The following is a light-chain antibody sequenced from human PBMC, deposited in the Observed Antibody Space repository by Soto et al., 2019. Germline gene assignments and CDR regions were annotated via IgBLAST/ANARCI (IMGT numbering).Light chain of an antibody. V-gene: IGLV1-40*01. CDR3: QSYDSSLSGSGV. CDR2: GNN. Sequence: QSVLTQPPSVSGAPGQRVTISCTGSSSNIGAGYGVHWYQQLPGTAPKLLIYGNNNRPSGVPDRFSGSKSGTSASLAITGLQAEDEADYYCQSYDSSLSGSGVFGGGTKLTVL. CDR1: SSNIGAGYG. J-gene: IGLJ2*01.